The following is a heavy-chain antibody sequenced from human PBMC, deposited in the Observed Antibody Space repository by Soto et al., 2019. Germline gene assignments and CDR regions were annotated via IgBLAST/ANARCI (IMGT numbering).Heavy chain of an antibody. V-gene: IGHV3-48*01. Sequence: EEQLVESGGGLVQPGGSLRLSCAASGFTFSSYSLSWVRQAPGKGLEWIAYIDTSGRATGYAESVKGRFAVSRDNASDISYLQVNSLRGEDTAVYDCARDFLTGDYREAFDIWGQGTMVTVSS. CDR2: IDTSGRAT. CDR3: ARDFLTGDYREAFDI. J-gene: IGHJ3*02. CDR1: GFTFSSYS. D-gene: IGHD7-27*01.